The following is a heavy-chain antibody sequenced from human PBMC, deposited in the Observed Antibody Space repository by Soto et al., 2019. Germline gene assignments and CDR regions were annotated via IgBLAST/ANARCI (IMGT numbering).Heavy chain of an antibody. D-gene: IGHD3-10*01. Sequence: QVQLVQSGAEVKKPGSSVKVSCKASGGTFSSYAISWVRQAPGQGLEWMGGIIPIFGTANYAQKFQGRVTITADESTSTAYMELSSLRSEDTAVSYCAGEYYYGSGYYYYGMDVWGQGTTVTFSS. V-gene: IGHV1-69*01. CDR1: GGTFSSYA. J-gene: IGHJ6*02. CDR3: AGEYYYGSGYYYYGMDV. CDR2: IIPIFGTA.